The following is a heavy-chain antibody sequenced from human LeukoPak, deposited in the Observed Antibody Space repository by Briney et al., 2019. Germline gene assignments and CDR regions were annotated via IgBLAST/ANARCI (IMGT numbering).Heavy chain of an antibody. V-gene: IGHV4-59*12. CDR2: IYYRGST. Sequence: KSSETLSLTCTVSGGSISSYYWSWIRQPPGKGLEWIGYIYYRGSTNYNPSLKSRVSISVDTSKNQFSLKLSSVTAADTAVYYCARVVGPTHFDYWGQGTLVTVS. D-gene: IGHD3/OR15-3a*01. J-gene: IGHJ4*02. CDR3: ARVVGPTHFDY. CDR1: GGSISSYY.